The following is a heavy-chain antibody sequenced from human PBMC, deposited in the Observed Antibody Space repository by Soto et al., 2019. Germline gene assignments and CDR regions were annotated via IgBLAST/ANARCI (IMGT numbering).Heavy chain of an antibody. CDR2: IVPMFGAA. Sequence: SVKVSCKASGDTISSYAVSWVRQAPGQGLEWMGGIVPMFGAANYAQKFQGRVTITADDSTSTVYMELSRLTSEDTAVYYCAREQHATYDSRGYYFNWFDPWGQGTLVTVA. CDR3: AREQHATYDSRGYYFNWFDP. D-gene: IGHD3-22*01. V-gene: IGHV1-69*13. CDR1: GDTISSYA. J-gene: IGHJ5*02.